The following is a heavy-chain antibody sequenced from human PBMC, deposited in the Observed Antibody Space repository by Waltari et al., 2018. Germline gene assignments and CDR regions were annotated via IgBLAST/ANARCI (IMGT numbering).Heavy chain of an antibody. CDR1: GGSISSYY. CDR2: IYYSGRT. D-gene: IGHD3-3*01. Sequence: QVQLQESGPGLGKPSANLSLTCTVSGGSISSYYWSWIRQPPGKGLEWIGYIYYSGRTNYNPSLKSRVTISIDTSKNQFSLKLSSVTAADTAVYYCARRGRGSGYTGWGQGTLVTVSS. J-gene: IGHJ4*02. V-gene: IGHV4-59*08. CDR3: ARRGRGSGYTG.